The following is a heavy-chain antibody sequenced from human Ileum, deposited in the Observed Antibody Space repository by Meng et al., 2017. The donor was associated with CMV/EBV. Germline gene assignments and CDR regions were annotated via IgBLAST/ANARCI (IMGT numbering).Heavy chain of an antibody. Sequence: QGQPGESGGGLVKPGGSLRLACAASGFTFSDYYMTWIRQAPGKGLEWVSYISSSSSYTNYADSVKGRFTISRDNAKNSLYLQMNSLRGEDTAVYYCARSRLATTGGPNWFDPWGQGTLVTVSS. CDR2: ISSSSSYT. CDR1: GFTFSDYY. J-gene: IGHJ5*02. D-gene: IGHD2-8*02. V-gene: IGHV3-11*06. CDR3: ARSRLATTGGPNWFDP.